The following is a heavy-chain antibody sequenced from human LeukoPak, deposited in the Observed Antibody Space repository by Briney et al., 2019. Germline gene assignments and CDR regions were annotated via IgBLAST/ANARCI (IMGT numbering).Heavy chain of an antibody. CDR3: ARELRWLQYYDY. J-gene: IGHJ4*02. CDR1: GFTFSSYW. CDR2: INSDGSST. V-gene: IGHV3-74*01. D-gene: IGHD5-24*01. Sequence: GGSLRLSYAASGFTFSSYWMHWVRQAPGKGLVWVSRINSDGSSTSYADSVKGRFTISRDNAKNTLYLQMNSLRAEDTAVYYCARELRWLQYYDYWGQGTLVTVSS.